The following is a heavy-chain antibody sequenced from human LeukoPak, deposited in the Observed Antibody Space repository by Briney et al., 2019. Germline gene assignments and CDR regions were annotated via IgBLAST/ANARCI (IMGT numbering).Heavy chain of an antibody. J-gene: IGHJ4*02. Sequence: SETLSLTCAVYGGSFSGYYWSWIRQPPGKGLEWIGEINHSGSTNYNPSLKSRVTISVDTSKNQFSLKLSSVTAADTAVYHCARDWLRHSSGWYAYWGQGTLVTVSS. CDR1: GGSFSGYY. D-gene: IGHD6-19*01. CDR2: INHSGST. CDR3: ARDWLRHSSGWYAY. V-gene: IGHV4-34*01.